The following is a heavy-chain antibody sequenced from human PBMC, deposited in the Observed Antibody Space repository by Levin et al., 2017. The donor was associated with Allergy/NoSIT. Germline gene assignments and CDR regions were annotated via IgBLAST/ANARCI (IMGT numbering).Heavy chain of an antibody. D-gene: IGHD3-16*01. V-gene: IGHV1-24*01. J-gene: IGHJ6*02. CDR2: FDPEDGET. CDR3: ATKSPGGSLPSYYYYGMDV. CDR1: GYTLTELS. Sequence: ASVKVSCKVSGYTLTELSMHWVRQAPGKGLEWMGGFDPEDGETIYAQKFQGRVTMTEDTSTDTAYMELSSLRSEDTAVYYCATKSPGGSLPSYYYYGMDVWGQGTTVTVSS.